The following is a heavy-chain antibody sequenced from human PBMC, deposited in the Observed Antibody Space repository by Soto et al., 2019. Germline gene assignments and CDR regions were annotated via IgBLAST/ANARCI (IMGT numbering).Heavy chain of an antibody. CDR2: INPNSGGT. CDR1: GYTFTGYY. V-gene: IGHV1-2*02. D-gene: IGHD1-26*01. Sequence: ASVKVSCKASGYTFTGYYMHCVRQAPGQGLEWMGWINPNSGGTNYAQKFQGRVTMTRDTSISTAYMELSRLRSDDTAVYYCARGFKVGALLGYWGQGTLVTVSS. CDR3: ARGFKVGALLGY. J-gene: IGHJ4*02.